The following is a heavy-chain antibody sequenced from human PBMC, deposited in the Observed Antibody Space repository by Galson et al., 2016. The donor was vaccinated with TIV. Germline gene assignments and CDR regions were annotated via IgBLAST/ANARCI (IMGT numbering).Heavy chain of an antibody. CDR3: ARVRSCGGDCYCFDY. J-gene: IGHJ4*02. CDR2: INWNGAGT. CDR1: GFIFDDYD. D-gene: IGHD2-21*02. Sequence: SLRLSCAASGFIFDDYDMNWVRQAPGKGLEWVSGINWNGAGTSYADSVKGRFTISRDSAKNSLWLQMNSLRVEDTALYHCARVRSCGGDCYCFDYWGQGTLVTVSS. V-gene: IGHV3-20*01.